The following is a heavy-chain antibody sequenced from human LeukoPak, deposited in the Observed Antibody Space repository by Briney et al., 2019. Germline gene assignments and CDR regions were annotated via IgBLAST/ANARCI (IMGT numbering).Heavy chain of an antibody. V-gene: IGHV3-30*02. Sequence: GGSLRLSCAASGFTFSSYGMHWVRQAPGKGLEWVAFIRYDGSNKYYADSVKGRFTISRDNSKNTLYLQMNSLRAEDTAVYYCAKDRRAYSYGSPQYYFDYWGQGTLVTVSS. D-gene: IGHD5-18*01. CDR1: GFTFSSYG. J-gene: IGHJ4*02. CDR3: AKDRRAYSYGSPQYYFDY. CDR2: IRYDGSNK.